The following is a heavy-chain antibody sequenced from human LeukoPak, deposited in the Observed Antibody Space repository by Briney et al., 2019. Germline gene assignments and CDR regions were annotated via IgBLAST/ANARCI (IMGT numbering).Heavy chain of an antibody. V-gene: IGHV4-4*07. CDR2: IYTSGST. D-gene: IGHD3-10*01. CDR3: ARELLWFGTYYYGMDV. Sequence: PSETLSLTCTVSGGSISSYYRSWIRQPAGKGLEWIGRIYTSGSTNYNPSLKSRVTMSVDTSKNQFSLKLSSVTAADTAVYYCARELLWFGTYYYGMDVWGQGTTVTVSS. J-gene: IGHJ6*02. CDR1: GGSISSYY.